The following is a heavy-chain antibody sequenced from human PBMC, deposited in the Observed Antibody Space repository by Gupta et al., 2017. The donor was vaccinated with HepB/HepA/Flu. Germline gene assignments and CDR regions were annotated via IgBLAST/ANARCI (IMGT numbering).Heavy chain of an antibody. J-gene: IGHJ4*02. V-gene: IGHV5-51*01. CDR2: IYPGDSDT. Sequence: EVQLVQSGAEVKAPGESLKISCKGSGYIFSNSWIGWVRQMPGRGLEWMGIIYPGDSDTRYSPSFQGQVTISADKSISTAYVQWSSLKASDIAMYYCARRRSGTYLDYWGQGTLVTVSS. D-gene: IGHD1-26*01. CDR3: ARRRSGTYLDY. CDR1: GYIFSNSW.